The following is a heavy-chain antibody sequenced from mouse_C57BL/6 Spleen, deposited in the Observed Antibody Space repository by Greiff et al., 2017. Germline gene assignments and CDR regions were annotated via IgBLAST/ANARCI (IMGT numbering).Heavy chain of an antibody. J-gene: IGHJ3*01. CDR2: IDPENGDT. V-gene: IGHV14-4*01. Sequence: VQLQQSGAELVRPGASVKLSCTASGFNIKDDYMHWVKQRPEQGLEWIGWIDPENGDTEYASKFQGKATITADTSSNTAYLQLSSLTSEDTAVYCCTRSAWFAYWGQGTLVTVSA. CDR1: GFNIKDDY. CDR3: TRSAWFAY.